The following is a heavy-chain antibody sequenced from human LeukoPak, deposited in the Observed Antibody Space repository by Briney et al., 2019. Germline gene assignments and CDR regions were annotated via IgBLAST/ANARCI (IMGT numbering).Heavy chain of an antibody. J-gene: IGHJ4*02. CDR1: GGSFSGYY. CDR2: INHSGST. Sequence: KPSETLALTCAVYGGSFSGYYWSWIRQPPGKGLEWIGEINHSGSTNYNPSLKSRVTISVDTSKNQFSQKLSSVTAADTAVYYCARSKGPTYSSSSGADYWGQGTLVTVSS. CDR3: ARSKGPTYSSSSGADY. D-gene: IGHD6-6*01. V-gene: IGHV4-34*01.